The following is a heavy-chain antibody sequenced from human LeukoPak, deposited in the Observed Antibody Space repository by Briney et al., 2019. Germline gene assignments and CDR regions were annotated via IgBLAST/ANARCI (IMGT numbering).Heavy chain of an antibody. CDR1: GGSFSGYY. D-gene: IGHD2-2*01. J-gene: IGHJ4*02. V-gene: IGHV4-34*01. CDR3: ARSEYQLLSPIDY. CDR2: INHSGST. Sequence: PSETLSLTCAVYGGSFSGYYWSWIRQPPGKGLEWIGEINHSGSTNYNPSLKSRVTISVDTSKNQFSLKLSSVTAADTAVYYCARSEYQLLSPIDYWGQGTLVTVSS.